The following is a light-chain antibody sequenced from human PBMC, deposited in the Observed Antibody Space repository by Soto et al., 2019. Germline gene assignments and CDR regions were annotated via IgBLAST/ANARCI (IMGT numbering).Light chain of an antibody. CDR2: GVS. CDR3: SSFTGSTTHV. J-gene: IGLJ1*01. CDR1: SSDVGDYNY. Sequence: QSALTQPASVSGSPGQSITISCTGTSSDVGDYNYVSWYQLHPGKAPKLMIYGVSNRPSGVSDRFSGSKHGNTASLTISGLQAEDEADYYCSSFTGSTTHVFGSGTKVTVL. V-gene: IGLV2-14*01.